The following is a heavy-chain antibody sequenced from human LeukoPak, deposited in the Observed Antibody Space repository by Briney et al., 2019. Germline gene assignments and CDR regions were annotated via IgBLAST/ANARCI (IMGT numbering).Heavy chain of an antibody. Sequence: GGSLRLSCAASGFTVSSNSMSWVRQAPGKGLEWVSVIYSGGSTYYADSVKGRFTISRDNSKNTLYLQMNSLRAEDTAVYYCARGSLLWWFDYWGQGTLVTVSS. CDR2: IYSGGST. CDR1: GFTVSSNS. V-gene: IGHV3-66*01. CDR3: ARGSLLWWFDY. J-gene: IGHJ5*01. D-gene: IGHD2-21*01.